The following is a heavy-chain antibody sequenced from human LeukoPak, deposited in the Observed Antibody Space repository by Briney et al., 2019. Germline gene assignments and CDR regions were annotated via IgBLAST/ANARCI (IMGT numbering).Heavy chain of an antibody. CDR1: GRSFSGYY. V-gene: IGHV4-34*01. Sequence: KPSETLSLTCAVYGRSFSGYYWSWIRQPPGKGLEWIGEINHSGSTNYNPSLKSRVTISVDTSKNQFSLKLSSVTAADTAVCYCASGSSGYLDYWGQGTLVTVSS. CDR3: ASGSSGYLDY. CDR2: INHSGST. J-gene: IGHJ4*02. D-gene: IGHD3-22*01.